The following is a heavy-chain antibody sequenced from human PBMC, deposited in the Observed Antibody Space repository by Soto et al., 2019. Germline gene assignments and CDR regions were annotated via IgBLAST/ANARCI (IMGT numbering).Heavy chain of an antibody. J-gene: IGHJ4*02. CDR2: ISGSGDGT. CDR1: GFTFSSFA. CDR3: AGPGYSSQDY. Sequence: GSLRLSCAASGFTFSSFALSWVRQAPGKGLEWVSAISGSGDGTDYADSVKGRFTISRDNSKNTLYLQMNSLRAEDTAVYYCAGPGYSSQDYWGQGARVTVS. V-gene: IGHV3-23*01. D-gene: IGHD5-18*01.